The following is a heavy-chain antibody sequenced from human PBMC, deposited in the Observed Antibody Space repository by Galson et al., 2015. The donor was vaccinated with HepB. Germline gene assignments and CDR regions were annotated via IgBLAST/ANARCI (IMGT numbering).Heavy chain of an antibody. V-gene: IGHV3-23*01. CDR1: GFTFSSYA. CDR3: VQRSSGWYLV. CDR2: ITGNGRHT. Sequence: SLRLSCAASGFTFSSYAMSWVRQAPGKGLEWISAITGNGRHTYYADSVKGRFSISRDNSKNTLSLQMNSLRTDDTAVYYCVQRSSGWYLVWGQGTLVTVSS. J-gene: IGHJ4*02. D-gene: IGHD6-19*01.